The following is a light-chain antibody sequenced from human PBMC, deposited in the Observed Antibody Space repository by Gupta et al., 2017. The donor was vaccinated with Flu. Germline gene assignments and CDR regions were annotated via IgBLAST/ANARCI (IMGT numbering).Light chain of an antibody. V-gene: IGLV7-46*01. CDR2: DTT. Sequence: QSVVTQEPSVTVSPGGTVTLTCGSIIGSVTSAHHPYWFQQKHGQAPTTLIFDTTYKHSWTPVRFSGSRHGGKAALTLAGAQPEDEAEYYCFHYFSDYRVFGGGTKLTVL. J-gene: IGLJ2*01. CDR3: FHYFSDYRV. CDR1: IGSVTSAHH.